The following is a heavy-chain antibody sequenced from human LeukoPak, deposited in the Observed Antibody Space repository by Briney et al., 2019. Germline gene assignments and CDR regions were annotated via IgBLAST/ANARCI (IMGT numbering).Heavy chain of an antibody. CDR1: GFTFSSHA. CDR3: AKEITMIVVGRSGMDV. J-gene: IGHJ6*02. D-gene: IGHD3-22*01. Sequence: GGSLRLSCAASGFTFSSHAMSWVRQAPGKGLEWVSAVSGSGGSTYYADSVKGRFTISRDNSKNTLYLQMSSLRAEDTAVYYCAKEITMIVVGRSGMDVWGQGTTVTVSS. V-gene: IGHV3-23*01. CDR2: VSGSGGST.